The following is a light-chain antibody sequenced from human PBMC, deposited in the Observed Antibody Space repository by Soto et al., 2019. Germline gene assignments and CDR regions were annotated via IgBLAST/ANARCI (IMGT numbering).Light chain of an antibody. V-gene: IGLV2-14*01. CDR3: SSYTSSSTLFV. CDR1: SSEVGGYNY. CDR2: DVS. Sequence: QSALTQPASVSGSPGQSITISCTGTSSEVGGYNYVSWYQQHPCKAPKLMIYDVSNRPSGVSNRFTGSKSGNTASLTISGLQAEDEADYYCSSYTSSSTLFVFGTGTKVTVL. J-gene: IGLJ1*01.